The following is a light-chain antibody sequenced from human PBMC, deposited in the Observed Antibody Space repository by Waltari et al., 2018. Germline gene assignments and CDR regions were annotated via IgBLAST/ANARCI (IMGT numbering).Light chain of an antibody. Sequence: QSVLTQPPSVAEAPRQRVTISGSGSSSNIGKNAVNWYQQRPGQTPKLLIYYDDLVTSVVSDRFSGSKSGTSASLALSGLQSEDEANYSCAAWADSLTGYVFGTGTTVTVL. J-gene: IGLJ1*01. V-gene: IGLV1-36*01. CDR2: YDD. CDR3: AAWADSLTGYV. CDR1: SSNIGKNA.